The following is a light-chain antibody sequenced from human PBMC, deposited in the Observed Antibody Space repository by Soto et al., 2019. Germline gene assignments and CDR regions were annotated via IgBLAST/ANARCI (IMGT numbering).Light chain of an antibody. CDR2: AAS. CDR3: QQSYSARFT. CDR1: QSISTY. V-gene: IGKV1-39*01. J-gene: IGKJ3*01. Sequence: QMTQSPSSLSASVGDRVTITCRASQSISTYLNWYQQKPGKAPKLLIYAASSLQSGVPSRFSGSGSGTDFTLTISSLQPEDFATYYCQQSYSARFTFGPGTKVDIK.